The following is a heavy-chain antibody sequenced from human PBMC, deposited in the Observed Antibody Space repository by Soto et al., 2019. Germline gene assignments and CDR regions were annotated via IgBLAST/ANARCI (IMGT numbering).Heavy chain of an antibody. CDR1: VFTFSSHG. D-gene: IGHD6-6*01. Sequence: EAQLLESGGDWAQPGGSLRLSCAASVFTFSSHGMSWVRQAPGKGLEWIAGLSRGGGTTYYADSVKGRFTISRDNSKNTLDLIMNSLKVEHTALYYCAKDGQYRTDGFDVWGQGTMVTVS. J-gene: IGHJ3*01. CDR2: LSRGGGTT. CDR3: AKDGQYRTDGFDV. V-gene: IGHV3-23*01.